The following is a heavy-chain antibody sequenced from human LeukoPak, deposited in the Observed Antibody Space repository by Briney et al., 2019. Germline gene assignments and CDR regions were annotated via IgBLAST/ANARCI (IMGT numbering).Heavy chain of an antibody. D-gene: IGHD3-10*01. Sequence: SETLSLTCAVSGGSISSGGYSWSWIRQPPGKGPEWIGYIYHIGSTYYNPSLKSRVTISVDRSKNQFSLKLSSVTAADTAVYFCARAGGTMVRGVIINDAFDIWGQGTMVTVSS. CDR3: ARAGGTMVRGVIINDAFDI. J-gene: IGHJ3*02. V-gene: IGHV4-30-2*01. CDR1: GGSISSGGYS. CDR2: IYHIGST.